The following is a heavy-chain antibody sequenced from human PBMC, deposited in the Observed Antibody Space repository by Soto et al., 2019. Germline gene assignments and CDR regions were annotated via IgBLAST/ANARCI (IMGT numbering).Heavy chain of an antibody. CDR3: AKHGPYSSSPGFDP. Sequence: EVQLLQSGGGLVQPGGSLRLSCVASGFTFSSYAMNWVRQAPGKGLEWVSAISSSGDSTYSADSVKGRFTVSRDNSNDTLYLQMDSLRADDTAVYYCAKHGPYSSSPGFDPWGQGTLVTVSS. CDR1: GFTFSSYA. J-gene: IGHJ5*02. CDR2: ISSSGDST. D-gene: IGHD6-6*01. V-gene: IGHV3-23*01.